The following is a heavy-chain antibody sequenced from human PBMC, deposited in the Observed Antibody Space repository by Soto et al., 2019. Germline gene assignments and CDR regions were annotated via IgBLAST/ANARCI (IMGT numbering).Heavy chain of an antibody. CDR3: ARIGVAAAGASYYYGMDV. CDR1: GFTFSDYY. Sequence: QVQLVESGGGLVKPGGSLRLSCAASGFTFSDYYMSWIRQAPGKGLEWVSYISSSSSYTNYADSVKGRFTISRDNAKNSLYLQMNSLRAEDTAVYYCARIGVAAAGASYYYGMDVWGQGTTVTVSS. J-gene: IGHJ6*02. V-gene: IGHV3-11*05. D-gene: IGHD6-13*01. CDR2: ISSSSSYT.